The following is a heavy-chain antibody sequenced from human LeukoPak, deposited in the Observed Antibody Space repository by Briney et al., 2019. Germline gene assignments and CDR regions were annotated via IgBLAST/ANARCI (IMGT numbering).Heavy chain of an antibody. CDR1: GYSISSVHY. CDR3: ARNERGVDRPVEYFDY. J-gene: IGHJ4*02. D-gene: IGHD1-1*01. V-gene: IGHV4-38-2*02. Sequence: SETLSLTCTVSGYSISSVHYWGWVRQPPGKGLEWIGSIYYSGYTYYNPSLKSRVTISVDMSKRSFSLKLSSVTAADTDVYYCARNERGVDRPVEYFDYWGQGTLVTVSS. CDR2: IYYSGYT.